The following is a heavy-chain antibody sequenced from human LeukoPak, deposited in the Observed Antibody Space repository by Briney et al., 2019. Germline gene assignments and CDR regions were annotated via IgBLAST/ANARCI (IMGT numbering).Heavy chain of an antibody. Sequence: GGSLRLSCAASGFTFSIYWMSWVRQAPGKGLEGVANIKQDGSEKYHVDSVKGRFTISRENAKNSLYLKMNSLSAEDTAVYYCAREGRYCSSTSCSGHNWFDPWGQGTLVIVSS. CDR2: IKQDGSEK. J-gene: IGHJ5*02. CDR1: GFTFSIYW. CDR3: AREGRYCSSTSCSGHNWFDP. D-gene: IGHD2-2*01. V-gene: IGHV3-7*01.